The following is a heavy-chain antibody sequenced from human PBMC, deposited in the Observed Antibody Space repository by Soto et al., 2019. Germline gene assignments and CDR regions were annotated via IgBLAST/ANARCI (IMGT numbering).Heavy chain of an antibody. CDR3: IGPNIGSSMRFDY. D-gene: IGHD6-6*01. Sequence: EVQLVESGGGLVKPGGSLRLSCAASGFTFSNAWMTWVRQAPGKGQVWVGRVKSKTDGGTIDYAAPVKDRSTITSDDSKTTLYLQMNSLKTEDTAVYYCIGPNIGSSMRFDYWRQGTLVTVSS. CDR2: VKSKTDGGTI. CDR1: GFTFSNAW. J-gene: IGHJ4*02. V-gene: IGHV3-15*01.